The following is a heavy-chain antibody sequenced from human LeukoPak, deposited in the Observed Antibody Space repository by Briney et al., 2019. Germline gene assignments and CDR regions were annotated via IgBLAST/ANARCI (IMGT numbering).Heavy chain of an antibody. CDR3: ARTYYYGSGSTDDAFDI. J-gene: IGHJ3*02. CDR1: GGSISSYY. Sequence: PSETLSLTCTVSGGSISSYYWSWIRQPPGKGLEWIGYIYYSGSTNYNPSLKSRVTISVDTSKNQFSLKLSSVTAADTAVYYCARTYYYGSGSTDDAFDIWDQGTMVTVSS. CDR2: IYYSGST. V-gene: IGHV4-59*08. D-gene: IGHD3-10*01.